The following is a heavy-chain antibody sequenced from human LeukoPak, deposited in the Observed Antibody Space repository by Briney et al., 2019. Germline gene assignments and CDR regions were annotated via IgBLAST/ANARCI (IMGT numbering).Heavy chain of an antibody. J-gene: IGHJ4*02. CDR2: IRSKAYDGTT. Sequence: PGGSLRLPCTASGFTFRDYAMSWFRQAPGKGLEWVGFIRSKAYDGTTEYAASVKGRFTISRDDSKSIAYLQMNSLKTEDTAVYYCTRASPKWDLLMYYFDYWGQGTLVTVSS. CDR1: GFTFRDYA. V-gene: IGHV3-49*03. D-gene: IGHD1-26*01. CDR3: TRASPKWDLLMYYFDY.